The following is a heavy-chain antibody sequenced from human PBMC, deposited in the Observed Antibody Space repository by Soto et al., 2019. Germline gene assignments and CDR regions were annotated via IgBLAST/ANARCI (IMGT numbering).Heavy chain of an antibody. CDR1: GGSISSGGYY. CDR2: IYYSGST. CDR3: ARESKVGSLPYGFDP. J-gene: IGHJ5*02. V-gene: IGHV4-31*03. Sequence: QVQLQESGPGLVKPSQTLSLTCTVSGGSISSGGYYWSWIRQHPGKGLEWIGYIYYSGSTYYNPSLKSRGTISVDTSKNQFSLKLSSVTAADTAVYYCARESKVGSLPYGFDPWGQGTLVTVSS. D-gene: IGHD1-26*01.